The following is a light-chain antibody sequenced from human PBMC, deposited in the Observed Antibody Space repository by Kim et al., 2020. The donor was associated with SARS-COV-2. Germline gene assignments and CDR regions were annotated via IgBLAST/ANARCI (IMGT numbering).Light chain of an antibody. V-gene: IGKV1-27*01. Sequence: ASVGDRVTISCRASQDINNYLAWYQHKPGKAAKLLIYSASVLQVGVPSRFSGSGSGTDFTLTISNLQPEDVATYYCQRYYSAPWTFGQGTKVDIK. CDR2: SAS. J-gene: IGKJ1*01. CDR1: QDINNY. CDR3: QRYYSAPWT.